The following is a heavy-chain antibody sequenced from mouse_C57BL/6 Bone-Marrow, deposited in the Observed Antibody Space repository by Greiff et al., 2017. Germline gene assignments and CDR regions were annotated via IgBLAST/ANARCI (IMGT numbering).Heavy chain of an antibody. J-gene: IGHJ4*01. D-gene: IGHD3-1*01. CDR1: GYTFTSYW. Sequence: VQLKQSGPVLARPGASVKMSCKPSGYTFTSYWMHWVNKRPGQGLEWIGAIYHGNSDTSYTQKFKGTAQLTAVTSASTAYMELSSLTNEDSAVYYWTRTSDWGQGTSVTVSS. V-gene: IGHV1-5*01. CDR2: IYHGNSDT. CDR3: TRTSD.